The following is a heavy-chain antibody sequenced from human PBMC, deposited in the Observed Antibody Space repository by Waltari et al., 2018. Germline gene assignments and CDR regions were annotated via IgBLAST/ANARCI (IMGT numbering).Heavy chain of an antibody. CDR3: ARRNQLGNWYFDL. J-gene: IGHJ2*01. CDR1: GGSINSLY. Sequence: QVQLQESGPGLVKPSETLSLTCTVSGGSINSLYWSWLRQPPGKGLEWIGYILYTGSTKYNPSLQSRVTMSVDTSKNQFSLNLSSVTAADTAVYYCARRNQLGNWYFDLWGRGALVTVSS. D-gene: IGHD2-2*01. CDR2: ILYTGST. V-gene: IGHV4-59*08.